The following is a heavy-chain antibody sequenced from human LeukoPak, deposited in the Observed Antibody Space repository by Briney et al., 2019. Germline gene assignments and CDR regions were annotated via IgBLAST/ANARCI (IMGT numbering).Heavy chain of an antibody. CDR2: INPNSGGT. D-gene: IGHD1-1*01. J-gene: IGHJ5*02. Sequence: ASVTVSCTASGYTFTGYYMHWVRQAPGQGLEWMGWINPNSGGTNYAQKFQGRVTMTRDTSISTAYMELSRLRSDDTAVYYCARAAARFRYSQGFDPWGQGTLVTVSS. CDR3: ARAAARFRYSQGFDP. CDR1: GYTFTGYY. V-gene: IGHV1-2*02.